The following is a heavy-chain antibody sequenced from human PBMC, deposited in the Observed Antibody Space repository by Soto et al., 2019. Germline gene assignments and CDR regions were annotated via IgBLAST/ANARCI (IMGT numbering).Heavy chain of an antibody. D-gene: IGHD6-13*01. CDR2: ISSSSSYI. Sequence: SGGSLRLSCAASGFTFSSYSMNWVRQAPGKGLEWVSSISSSSSYIYYADSVKGRFTISRDNAKNSLYLQMNSLRAEDTAVYYCARDQYSSPSGTFDYWGQGTLVTVSS. CDR3: ARDQYSSPSGTFDY. CDR1: GFTFSSYS. J-gene: IGHJ4*02. V-gene: IGHV3-21*01.